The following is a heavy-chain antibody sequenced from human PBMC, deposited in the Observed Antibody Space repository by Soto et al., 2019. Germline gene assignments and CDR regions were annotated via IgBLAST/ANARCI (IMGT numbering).Heavy chain of an antibody. J-gene: IGHJ5*02. V-gene: IGHV1-8*01. CDR3: ARAYFSGLLNGPRLRFLEWSPFDP. CDR1: GYTFTSYD. CDR2: MNPNSGNT. Sequence: ASVKVSCKASGYTFTSYDINWVRQATGQGLEWMGWMNPNSGNTGYAQKFQGRVTMTRNTSISTAYMELSSLRSEDTAVYYCARAYFSGLLNGPRLRFLEWSPFDPWGQGTLVTVSS. D-gene: IGHD3-3*01.